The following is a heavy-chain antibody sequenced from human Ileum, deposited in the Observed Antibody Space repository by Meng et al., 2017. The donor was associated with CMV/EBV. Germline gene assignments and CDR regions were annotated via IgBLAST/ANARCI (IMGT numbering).Heavy chain of an antibody. V-gene: IGHV3-7*01. CDR3: ATDLNWDNF. D-gene: IGHD1-1*01. CDR2: IKPDGSEK. CDR1: GFIFSGRW. J-gene: IGHJ4*02. Sequence: GGSLRLSCTTSGFIFSGRWMTWVRQAPGKGLEGVANIKPDGSEKYYVDSVKGRFTISRDNAKNSLYLQMNSLRAEDTAVYYCATDLNWDNFWGQGDLVTVSS.